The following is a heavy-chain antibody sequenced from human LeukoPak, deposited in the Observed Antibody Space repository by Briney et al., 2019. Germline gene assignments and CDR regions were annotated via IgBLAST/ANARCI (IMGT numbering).Heavy chain of an antibody. CDR1: GFTFSSDA. J-gene: IGHJ6*03. Sequence: GGSLRLSCAASGFTFSSDAMSWVRQAPGKGLEWVSAISGSGGSTYYADSVKGRFTISRDNSKNTLYLQMNSLRAEDTAVYYCATPGTDRYYYYYYMDVWGKGTTVTVSS. D-gene: IGHD1-14*01. V-gene: IGHV3-23*01. CDR2: ISGSGGST. CDR3: ATPGTDRYYYYYYMDV.